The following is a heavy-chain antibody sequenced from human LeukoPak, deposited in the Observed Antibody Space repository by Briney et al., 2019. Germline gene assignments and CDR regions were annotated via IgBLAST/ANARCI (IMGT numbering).Heavy chain of an antibody. CDR1: GFTFSNFS. D-gene: IGHD2-15*01. Sequence: GGSLRLSCAASGFTFSNFSMNWVRQAPGKGLEWVSSIIIGSSHFYYADSVKGRFTISRDNAKNSLYLQMNSLRAEDSAVYYCARDLYCSGGRCYGTLNYMDVWGEGTTVTVSS. CDR3: ARDLYCSGGRCYGTLNYMDV. V-gene: IGHV3-21*01. J-gene: IGHJ6*03. CDR2: IIIGSSHF.